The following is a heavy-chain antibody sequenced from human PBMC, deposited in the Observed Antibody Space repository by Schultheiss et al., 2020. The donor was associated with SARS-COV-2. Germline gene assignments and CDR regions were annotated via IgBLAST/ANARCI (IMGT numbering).Heavy chain of an antibody. Sequence: SETLSLTCTVSGGSISSYYWSWIRQPPGKGLEWIGEINHSGSTNYNPSLKSRVSISADTSKNQFSLILSSVTATDTAVYYCARAGYNNWFGPWGQGTLVTVSS. CDR3: ARAGYNNWFGP. CDR2: INHSGST. CDR1: GGSISSYY. J-gene: IGHJ5*02. V-gene: IGHV4-34*01. D-gene: IGHD5-18*01.